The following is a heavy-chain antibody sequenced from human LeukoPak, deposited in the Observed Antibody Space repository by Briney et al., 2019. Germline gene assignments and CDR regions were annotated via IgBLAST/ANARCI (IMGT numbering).Heavy chain of an antibody. CDR2: TYYRSKWYN. CDR3: TCLYYGMDV. V-gene: IGHV6-1*01. J-gene: IGHJ6*04. Sequence: SQTLSLTCAISGDSVSSNSAAWNWIRQSPSTGLTWLGRTYYRSKWYNDYAVSVKSRITINPDTSKNQFSLQLNSVTPEDTAVYYCTCLYYGMDVWGKGTTVTVSS. CDR1: GDSVSSNSAA.